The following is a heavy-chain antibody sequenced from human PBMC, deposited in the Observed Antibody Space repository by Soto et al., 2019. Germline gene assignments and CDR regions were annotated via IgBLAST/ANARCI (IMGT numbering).Heavy chain of an antibody. V-gene: IGHV3-33*01. CDR2: IWYDGTNK. CDR1: GFTFSSYG. J-gene: IGHJ6*02. Sequence: QVQLVESGGGVVQPGRSLRLSCAASGFTFSSYGMHWVRQAPGKGLEWVAVIWYDGTNKYYVDSVKGRFTISRDNAKNTLYLQMNSRRAEDTAVYYCERHRGTMGGYYGMDVWGQGTTVTVSS. D-gene: IGHD1-26*01. CDR3: ERHRGTMGGYYGMDV.